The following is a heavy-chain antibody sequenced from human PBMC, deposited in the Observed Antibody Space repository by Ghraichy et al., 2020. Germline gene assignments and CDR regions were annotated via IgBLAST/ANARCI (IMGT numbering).Heavy chain of an antibody. V-gene: IGHV4-34*01. CDR3: SRGRRVRIYESSRFCPRGGYYYGMDV. CDR2: INHSGST. Sequence: SETLSLTCAVYGGSFSGYYGSWIRQPPGKGLEWIGEINHSGSTNYNPSLKSRVTISVDTSKNQFSLKLISVTAADTAVYYCSRGRRVRIYESSRFCPRGGYYYGMDVWGQGPTVTVSS. CDR1: GGSFSGYY. J-gene: IGHJ6*02. D-gene: IGHD3-22*01.